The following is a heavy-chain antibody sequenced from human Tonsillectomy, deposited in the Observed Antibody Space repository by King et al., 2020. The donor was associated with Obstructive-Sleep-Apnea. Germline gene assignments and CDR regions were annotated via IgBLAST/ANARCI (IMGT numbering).Heavy chain of an antibody. CDR2: IYSGGST. J-gene: IGHJ4*02. V-gene: IGHV3-66*01. D-gene: IGHD3-22*01. CDR3: ARDTYYYDSSGYYYGRGDY. Sequence: VQLVESGGGLVQPGGSLRLSCAASGFTVSSNYMSWVRQAPGKGLEWVSVIYSGGSTYYADSGKGRFTISSDNSKNTLYLQINSLRAEDTAVYYCARDTYYYDSSGYYYGRGDYWGQGTLVTVSS. CDR1: GFTVSSNY.